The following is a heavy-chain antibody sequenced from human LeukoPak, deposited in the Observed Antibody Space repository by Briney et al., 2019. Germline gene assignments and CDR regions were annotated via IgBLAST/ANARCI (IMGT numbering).Heavy chain of an antibody. J-gene: IGHJ4*02. Sequence: SETLSLTCTVSGGSISSSSYYWGWIRQPPGKGLEWIGSIFYSGSTYYNPSLKSRVTMSVDTSKSQFSLKLTSVTAADTAVYYCARVVGGATWYSDYWGQGTLVTVSS. CDR3: ARVVGGATWYSDY. CDR1: GGSISSSSYY. D-gene: IGHD1-26*01. V-gene: IGHV4-39*07. CDR2: IFYSGST.